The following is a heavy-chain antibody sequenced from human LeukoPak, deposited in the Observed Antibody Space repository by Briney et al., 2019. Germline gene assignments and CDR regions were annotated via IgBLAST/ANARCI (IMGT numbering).Heavy chain of an antibody. V-gene: IGHV3-21*01. D-gene: IGHD1-26*01. CDR3: ARGAKEYAGQGHY. CDR1: GFTFSSYS. Sequence: NPGGSLRLSCAASGFTFSSYSMNWVRQAPGKGLEWVSSISSSSSYIYYADSVKGRFTISRDNAKNSLYLQMNSLRAEDTAVYYCARGAKEYAGQGHYWGQGTLVTVSS. CDR2: ISSSSSYI. J-gene: IGHJ4*02.